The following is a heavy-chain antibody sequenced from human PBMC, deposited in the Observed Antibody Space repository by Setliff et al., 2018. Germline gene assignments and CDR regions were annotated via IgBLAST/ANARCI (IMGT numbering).Heavy chain of an antibody. CDR1: RGSINSHY. CDR2: ISSNGRT. D-gene: IGHD3-22*01. Sequence: PSETLSLTCTVSRGSINSHYWSWIRQPAGKGLEWVGRISSNGRTNYNPSLEGRVSMSVDTSKNHVSLKLSSVTAADTAVYYCARAHTWSLPNDNSGYPGWFDPWGQGTLVTVSS. V-gene: IGHV4-4*07. J-gene: IGHJ5*02. CDR3: ARAHTWSLPNDNSGYPGWFDP.